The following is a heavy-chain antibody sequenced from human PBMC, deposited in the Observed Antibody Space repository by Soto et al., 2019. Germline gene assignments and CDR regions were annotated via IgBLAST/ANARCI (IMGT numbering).Heavy chain of an antibody. CDR2: IIPIFGTA. CDR1: GGTFSSYA. Sequence: VASVKVSCKASGGTFSSYAISWVRQAPGQGLEWMGGIIPIFGTANYAQKFQGRVTITADKSTSTAYMELSSLRSEDTAVYYCARDDILTGYALSSHGMDVWGQGTTVTVYS. V-gene: IGHV1-69*06. J-gene: IGHJ6*02. CDR3: ARDDILTGYALSSHGMDV. D-gene: IGHD3-9*01.